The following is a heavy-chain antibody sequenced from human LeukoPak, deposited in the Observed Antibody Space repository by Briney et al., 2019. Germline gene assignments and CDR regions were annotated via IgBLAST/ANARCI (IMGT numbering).Heavy chain of an antibody. J-gene: IGHJ6*02. V-gene: IGHV3-23*01. CDR3: AKGTIDILIGQSYGMDV. D-gene: IGHD3-9*01. CDR2: ISGSGGST. Sequence: PGGSLRLSCAASGFTFSSYAMSWVRQAPGKGLEWVSAISGSGGSTYYADSVKGRFTISRDNSKNTLYLQMNSLRAEDTAVYYCAKGTIDILIGQSYGMDVWGQGTTVTVSS. CDR1: GFTFSSYA.